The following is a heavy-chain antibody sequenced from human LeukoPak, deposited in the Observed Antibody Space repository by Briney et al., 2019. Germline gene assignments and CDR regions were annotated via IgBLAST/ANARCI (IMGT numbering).Heavy chain of an antibody. CDR1: GGTFSSYA. V-gene: IGHV1-69*05. J-gene: IGHJ6*03. CDR3: ARGASPGQWLVPPNYYYYMDV. Sequence: SVKVSCKASGGTFSSYAISWVRQAPGQGLEWMEGIIPIFGTANYAQKFQGRVTITTDESTSTAYMELSSLRFEDTAVYYCARGASPGQWLVPPNYYYYMDVWGKGTTVTVSS. CDR2: IIPIFGTA. D-gene: IGHD6-19*01.